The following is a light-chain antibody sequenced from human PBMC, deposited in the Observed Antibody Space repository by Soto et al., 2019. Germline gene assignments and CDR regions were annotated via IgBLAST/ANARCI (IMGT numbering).Light chain of an antibody. Sequence: QSVLTQPPSASGTPGQRVTISCSGSSSNIGSNTVNWYQQLPGTAPKLLIYSNNQRPSGVPDRFSGSKSGTSASLAISGLQSEGEADYYCAAWDDSFNWVFGGGTKLTVL. J-gene: IGLJ3*02. CDR2: SNN. V-gene: IGLV1-44*01. CDR1: SSNIGSNT. CDR3: AAWDDSFNWV.